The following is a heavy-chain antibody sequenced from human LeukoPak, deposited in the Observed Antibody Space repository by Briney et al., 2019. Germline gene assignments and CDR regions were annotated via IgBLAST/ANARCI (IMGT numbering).Heavy chain of an antibody. Sequence: GGSLRLSCAASGFTFSSYWMSWVRQAPGKGLEWVSAISGSGGSTYYADSVKGRFTISRDNSKNTLYLQMNSLRAEDTAVYYCPKRGLGDLLYPLLAYGGQEPLAPVPS. CDR3: PKRGLGDLLYPLLAY. J-gene: IGHJ4*02. D-gene: IGHD3-10*01. V-gene: IGHV3-23*01. CDR1: GFTFSSYW. CDR2: ISGSGGST.